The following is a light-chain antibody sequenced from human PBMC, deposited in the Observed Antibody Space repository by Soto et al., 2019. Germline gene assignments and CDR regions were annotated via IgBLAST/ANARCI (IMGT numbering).Light chain of an antibody. J-gene: IGKJ1*01. V-gene: IGKV1-5*02. CDR3: QQYGNFWT. CDR1: QSISRW. Sequence: DIQMTQSPSTLSASVGDRVTIICRASQSISRWLAWYQQKPGKAPKLLIYDVSSLESGVPSRFSGSRSGTEFTLTISSLQPDDAATYYCQQYGNFWTFGRGTKVEIK. CDR2: DVS.